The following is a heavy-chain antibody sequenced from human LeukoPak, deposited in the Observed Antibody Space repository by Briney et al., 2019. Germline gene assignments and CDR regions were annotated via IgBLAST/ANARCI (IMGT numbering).Heavy chain of an antibody. Sequence: SETLSLTCTVSGGSISSYYWSWIRQPPGRGPEWIGYIYYSGSTSYNPSLKSRVSISVDTSKNQFSLKLSSVTAADTAVYYCARDFRYSSGWYENDAFDIWGQGTMVTVSS. CDR2: IYYSGST. J-gene: IGHJ3*02. CDR3: ARDFRYSSGWYENDAFDI. V-gene: IGHV4-59*01. CDR1: GGSISSYY. D-gene: IGHD6-19*01.